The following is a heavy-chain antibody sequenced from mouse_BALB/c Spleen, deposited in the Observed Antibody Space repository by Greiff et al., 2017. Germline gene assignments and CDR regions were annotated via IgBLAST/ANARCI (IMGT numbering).Heavy chain of an antibody. J-gene: IGHJ2*01. CDR3: ARGGGYYGYDFDY. D-gene: IGHD2-2*01. CDR2: ISSGSSTI. Sequence: EVMLVESGGGLVQPGGSRKLSCAASGFTFSSFGMHWVRQAPEKGLEWVAYISSGSSTIYYADTVKGRFTISRDNPKNTLFLQMTSLRSEDTARYYCARGGGYYGYDFDYWGQGTTLTVSS. CDR1: GFTFSSFG. V-gene: IGHV5-17*02.